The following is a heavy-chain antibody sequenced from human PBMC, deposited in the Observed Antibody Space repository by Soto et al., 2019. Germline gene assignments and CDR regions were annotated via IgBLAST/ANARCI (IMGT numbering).Heavy chain of an antibody. CDR2: IKQDGSEK. V-gene: IGHV3-7*03. J-gene: IGHJ6*02. CDR1: GFTFSSYW. Sequence: GGSLRLSCAASGFTFSSYWMSWVRQAPGKGLEWVANIKQDGSEKYYVDSVKGRFTISRDNAKNSLYLQMNSPRAEDTAVYYCARNPSLGELSYGMDVWGQGTTVTVSS. D-gene: IGHD3-16*02. CDR3: ARNPSLGELSYGMDV.